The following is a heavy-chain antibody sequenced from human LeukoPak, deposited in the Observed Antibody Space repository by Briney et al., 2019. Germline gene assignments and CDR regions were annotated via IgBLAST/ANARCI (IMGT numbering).Heavy chain of an antibody. Sequence: GGSLRLSCAASGLILNDYEMSWVRQAPGKGPEWIAYMSNSGHRIYYADSVKGRFTISRDNAKNSLYLQMNNLRAEDSVVYSCVRGPYCSGGSYYSGHFGLLDYWGQGTLVTVSS. V-gene: IGHV3-48*03. J-gene: IGHJ4*02. D-gene: IGHD2-15*01. CDR1: GLILNDYE. CDR3: VRGPYCSGGSYYSGHFGLLDY. CDR2: MSNSGHRI.